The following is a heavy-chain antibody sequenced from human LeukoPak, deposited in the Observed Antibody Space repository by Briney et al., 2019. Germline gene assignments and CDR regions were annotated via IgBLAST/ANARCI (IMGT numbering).Heavy chain of an antibody. CDR3: ARPGSGSYSDY. Sequence: GGSLRLSCAASGFTFSDYYMSWIRQAPVKGLEWVSYISSSSSYTNYADSVKGRFTISRDNAKNSLYLQMNSLRAEDTAVYYCARPGSGSYSDYWGQGTLVTVSS. CDR1: GFTFSDYY. V-gene: IGHV3-11*06. J-gene: IGHJ4*02. D-gene: IGHD3-10*01. CDR2: ISSSSSYT.